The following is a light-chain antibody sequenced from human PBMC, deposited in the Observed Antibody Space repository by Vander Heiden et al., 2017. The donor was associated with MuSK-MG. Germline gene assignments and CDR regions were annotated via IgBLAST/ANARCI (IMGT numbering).Light chain of an antibody. CDR3: QQCYSTPQT. CDR1: QSISSY. CDR2: AAS. Sequence: DIQMTQSPSSLSASVGDRVTITCRASQSISSYLNWYQQKPGKAPKLLIYAASSLQSGVPSRFSGSGSGIDFTLTISRLQPEDFATYYCQQCYSTPQTFGQGTKVEIK. V-gene: IGKV1-39*01. J-gene: IGKJ1*01.